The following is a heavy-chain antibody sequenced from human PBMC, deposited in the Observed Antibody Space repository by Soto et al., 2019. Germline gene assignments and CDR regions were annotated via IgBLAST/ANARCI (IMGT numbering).Heavy chain of an antibody. V-gene: IGHV3-21*01. J-gene: IGHJ4*02. D-gene: IGHD3-3*01. CDR2: ISSSSSYI. Sequence: PGGSLRLSCAASGFTFSSYSMNWVRQAPGKGLEWVSSISSSSSYIYYADSVKGRFTISRDNAKNSLYLQMNSLRAEDTAVYYCARGAPPNYDFWSGYYYFDYWGQGTLVTVSS. CDR3: ARGAPPNYDFWSGYYYFDY. CDR1: GFTFSSYS.